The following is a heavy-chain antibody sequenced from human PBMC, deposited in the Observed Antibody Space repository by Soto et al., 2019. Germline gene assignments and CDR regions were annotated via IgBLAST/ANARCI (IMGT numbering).Heavy chain of an antibody. Sequence: SETLSLTCTVSGGSISSEYYHWTWIRQAPGNGLEWIGYIHYSGSVHYNPSLQSRLTMSVDTSKNLFSLKLSSVTAADTAVYFCAREDDGGDRDYYGLDVWGQGTTVTVSS. CDR1: GGSISSEYYH. D-gene: IGHD2-21*02. J-gene: IGHJ6*02. V-gene: IGHV4-30-4*01. CDR2: IHYSGSV. CDR3: AREDDGGDRDYYGLDV.